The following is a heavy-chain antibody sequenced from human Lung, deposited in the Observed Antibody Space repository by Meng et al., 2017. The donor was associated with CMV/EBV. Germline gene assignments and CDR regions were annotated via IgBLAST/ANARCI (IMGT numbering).Heavy chain of an antibody. CDR1: NIFSSKG. CDR3: ARDNVVLVPAANGMDV. Sequence: NIFSSKGISWARQAPGQGLEWLEWISVFNGTTNFAQKFQGRVTMTTATSTTTAFMKLRSLRSDDTAVYYCARDNVVLVPAANGMDVWGQGTTVTVSS. V-gene: IGHV1-18*01. CDR2: ISVFNGTT. D-gene: IGHD2-2*01. J-gene: IGHJ6*02.